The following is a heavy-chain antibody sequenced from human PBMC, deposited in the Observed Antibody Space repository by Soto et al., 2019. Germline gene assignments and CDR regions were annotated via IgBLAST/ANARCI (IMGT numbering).Heavy chain of an antibody. Sequence: CAASGFTFRFYYVNWVRQAPGKGLEWVSYISSGGGTVYYADSVKGRFTISRDNAKNSLYLQMNSLRAEDTAVYYCASKARDLLAFPTRRSSDL. CDR1: GFTFRFYY. V-gene: IGHV3-48*03. J-gene: IGHJ2*01. D-gene: IGHD2-15*01. CDR3: ASKARDLLAFPTRRSSDL. CDR2: ISSGGGTV.